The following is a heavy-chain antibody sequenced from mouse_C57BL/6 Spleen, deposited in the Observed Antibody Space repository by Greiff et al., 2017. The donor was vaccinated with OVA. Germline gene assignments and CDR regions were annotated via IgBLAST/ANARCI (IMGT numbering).Heavy chain of an antibody. D-gene: IGHD2-2*01. CDR2: INYDGSST. CDR3: ARGYDVDWYFDV. V-gene: IGHV5-16*01. J-gene: IGHJ1*03. Sequence: EVMLVESEGGLVQPGSSMKLSCTASGFTFSDYYMAWVRQVPEKGLEWVANINYDGSSTYYLDSLKSRFIISRDNAKNILYLQMSSLKSEDTATYYCARGYDVDWYFDVWGTGTTVTVSS. CDR1: GFTFSDYY.